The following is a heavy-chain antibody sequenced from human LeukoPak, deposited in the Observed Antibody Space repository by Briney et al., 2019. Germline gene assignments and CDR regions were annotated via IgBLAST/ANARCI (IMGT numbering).Heavy chain of an antibody. V-gene: IGHV4-59*08. Sequence: PSETLSLTCTVSGESISGFYWNWIRQPPGKGLKWLGYIYYSGSTNYNPSLKSRVTISIDTSKNQFSLKLSSVTAADTAVYYCARRQWVPAFDIWGQGTMVTVSS. CDR1: GESISGFY. J-gene: IGHJ3*02. CDR2: IYYSGST. D-gene: IGHD1-26*01. CDR3: ARRQWVPAFDI.